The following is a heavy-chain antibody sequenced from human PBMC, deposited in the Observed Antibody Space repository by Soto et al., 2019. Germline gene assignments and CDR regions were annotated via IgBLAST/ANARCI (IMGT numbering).Heavy chain of an antibody. V-gene: IGHV4-34*01. J-gene: IGHJ6*03. Sequence: PSETLSLTCAVYGGSFSGYYWSWIRQPPGKGLEWIGEINHSGSTNYNPSLRGRVTMSVDTPKNQFSLKLSSVTAADTAVYYCARLYGSGSRNFYYYYMDVWDQGTTVTVSS. CDR1: GGSFSGYY. CDR2: INHSGST. D-gene: IGHD3-10*01. CDR3: ARLYGSGSRNFYYYYMDV.